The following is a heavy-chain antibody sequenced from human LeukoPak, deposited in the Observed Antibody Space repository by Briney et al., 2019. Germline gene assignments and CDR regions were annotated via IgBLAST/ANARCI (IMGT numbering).Heavy chain of an antibody. D-gene: IGHD6-19*01. CDR2: IHTSGST. CDR3: ARGGYSSGWYWFDP. Sequence: SETLSLTCTVSGGSISNYYWSWIRQSPGKGLEWIGRIHTSGSTNYNPSLKSRVTMSVDTSKNQFSLKLSSVTAADTAVYYCARGGYSSGWYWFDPWGQGTLVTVSS. V-gene: IGHV4-4*07. CDR1: GGSISNYY. J-gene: IGHJ5*02.